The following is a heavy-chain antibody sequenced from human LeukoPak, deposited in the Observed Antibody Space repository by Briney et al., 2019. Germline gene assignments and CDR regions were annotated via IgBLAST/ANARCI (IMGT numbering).Heavy chain of an antibody. CDR3: ARGKSKRLDV. V-gene: IGHV6-1*01. J-gene: IGHJ6*02. D-gene: IGHD5/OR15-5a*01. CDR2: TYYRSKWYN. CDR1: GDSVSSNSGT. Sequence: SQTLSLTCVISGDSVSSNSGTWNWIRQSPSRGLEWLGRTYYRSKWYNDYAVSVKSRITINPDTSKNHFSLQLNSVTPDDTAVYYCARGKSKRLDVWGQGTTVTVSS.